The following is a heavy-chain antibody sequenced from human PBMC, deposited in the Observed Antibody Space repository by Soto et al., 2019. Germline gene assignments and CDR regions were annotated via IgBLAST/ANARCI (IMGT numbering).Heavy chain of an antibody. CDR1: GFDFSDYY. CDR2: ISSRGTSI. Sequence: QVQLVESGGALVKPGGSLRLSCAASGFDFSDYYMTWICQAPGKGLEWLSSISSRGTSISYADSVKGRFTISRDNIENSLFLHMNSLRGEDTAVYYCARSGGYSSYFDFWGQGTLVTVSS. V-gene: IGHV3-11*01. D-gene: IGHD5-18*01. J-gene: IGHJ4*02. CDR3: ARSGGYSSYFDF.